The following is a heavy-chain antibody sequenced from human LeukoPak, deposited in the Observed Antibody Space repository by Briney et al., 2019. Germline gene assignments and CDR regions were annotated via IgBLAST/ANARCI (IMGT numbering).Heavy chain of an antibody. Sequence: GGSLRLSCAASGFTVSSNYISWVRQAPGKGLEWVSVIYSGGSTYYADSVKGRFTISRDNSKNTPFLQMNSLRAEDTAVYYCARGGGGYCTNGVCTYYFDYWGQGTLVTVSS. CDR2: IYSGGST. CDR1: GFTVSSNY. V-gene: IGHV3-66*01. CDR3: ARGGGGYCTNGVCTYYFDY. D-gene: IGHD2-8*01. J-gene: IGHJ4*02.